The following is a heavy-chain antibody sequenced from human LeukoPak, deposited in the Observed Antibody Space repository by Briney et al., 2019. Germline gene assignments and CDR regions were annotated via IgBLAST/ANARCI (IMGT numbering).Heavy chain of an antibody. CDR1: GYTFTSYY. D-gene: IGHD3-16*02. Sequence: GASVKVSCKASGYTFTSYYMHWVRQAPGQGLEWMGIINPSGGSTSYAQKFQGRVTMTRDMSTSTLYMELSSLRSEDTAVYYCARAYDYVWGSYRPFDYWGQGTLVTVSS. CDR2: INPSGGST. CDR3: ARAYDYVWGSYRPFDY. V-gene: IGHV1-46*01. J-gene: IGHJ4*02.